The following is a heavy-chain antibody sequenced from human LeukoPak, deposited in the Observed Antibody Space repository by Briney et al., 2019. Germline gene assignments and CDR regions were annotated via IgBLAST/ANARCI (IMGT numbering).Heavy chain of an antibody. V-gene: IGHV3-23*01. D-gene: IGHD3-22*01. CDR1: GITLSNYG. Sequence: GGSLRLSCAVSGITLSNYGMSWVRQAPGKGLEWVAGMSDSGDRTNYADSVKGRFTISRDNPKNTLCLQMNSLRAEDTAVYFCAKRGVVIRVILVGFHKEAYYFDSWGQGALVTVSS. CDR2: MSDSGDRT. J-gene: IGHJ4*02. CDR3: AKRGVVIRVILVGFHKEAYYFDS.